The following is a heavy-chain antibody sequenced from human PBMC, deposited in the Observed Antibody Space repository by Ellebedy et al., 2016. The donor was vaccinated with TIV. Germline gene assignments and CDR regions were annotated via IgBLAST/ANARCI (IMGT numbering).Heavy chain of an antibody. CDR1: GGSISSYF. V-gene: IGHV4-59*01. D-gene: IGHD6-13*01. CDR3: AREGTGYSRTGGDWFDS. Sequence: SETLSLTCTVSGGSISSYFWRWIRQPPGKGLEWIGYIYYSGSTNYNPSLKSRVTISVDTSKNQFSLKLSSVTAADTGLYYCAREGTGYSRTGGDWFDSWGQGTLVTVSS. J-gene: IGHJ5*01. CDR2: IYYSGST.